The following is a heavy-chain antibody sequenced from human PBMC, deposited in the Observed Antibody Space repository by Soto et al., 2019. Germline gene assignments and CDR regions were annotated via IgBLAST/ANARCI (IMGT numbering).Heavy chain of an antibody. CDR1: GYTFTGYY. Sequence: ASVKVSCKASGYTFTGYYMHWVRQAPGQGLEWMGWISTAHSDVGYAQKFQGRFTMTTDKSTSTAYMELRSLTYDDTAVYFCARDLTYIRQYWGQGTLVTVSS. CDR3: ARDLTYIRQY. D-gene: IGHD2-2*02. V-gene: IGHV1-2*02. CDR2: ISTAHSDV. J-gene: IGHJ4*02.